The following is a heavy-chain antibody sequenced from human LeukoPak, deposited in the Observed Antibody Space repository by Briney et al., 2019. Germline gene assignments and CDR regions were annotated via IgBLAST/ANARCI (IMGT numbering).Heavy chain of an antibody. CDR1: GGSISSYY. J-gene: IGHJ3*02. D-gene: IGHD3-10*01. V-gene: IGHV4-59*01. CDR3: ERLTQVGGSGNDAFDI. Sequence: SETLSLTCTVSGGSISSYYWNWIRQPPGKGLEWIGYIYYSGSTNYNPSLKSRVTISVDTSKNQFSLKLTSVTAVDTAVYYCERLTQVGGSGNDAFDIWGQGTMVTVSS. CDR2: IYYSGST.